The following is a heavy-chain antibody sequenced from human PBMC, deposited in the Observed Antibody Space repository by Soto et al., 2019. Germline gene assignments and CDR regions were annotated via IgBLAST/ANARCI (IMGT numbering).Heavy chain of an antibody. J-gene: IGHJ6*02. D-gene: IGHD2-8*01. CDR1: GFTFSSYG. V-gene: IGHV3-30*18. CDR3: AKGPPSYCTNGVCWNYYGMDV. Sequence: GGSLRLSCAASGFTFSSYGMHWVRQAPGKGLEWVAVISYDGSNKYYADSVKGRFTISRDNSKNTLYLQMNSLRAEDTAVYYCAKGPPSYCTNGVCWNYYGMDVWGQGTTVTVSS. CDR2: ISYDGSNK.